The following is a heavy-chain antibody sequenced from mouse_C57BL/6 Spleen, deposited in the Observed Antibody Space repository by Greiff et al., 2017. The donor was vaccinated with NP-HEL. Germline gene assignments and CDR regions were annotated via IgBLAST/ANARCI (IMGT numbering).Heavy chain of an antibody. J-gene: IGHJ4*01. Sequence: VQLQPPGAELVKPGASVKLSCKASVYTFTSYWMQWVKQRPGQGLEWIGEIDPSDSYTNYNQKFKGKATLTVDTSSSTAYMQLSSLTSEDSAVYYCARSSPYYYGSSVYAMDYWGQGTSVTVSS. V-gene: IGHV1-50*01. D-gene: IGHD1-1*01. CDR1: VYTFTSYW. CDR3: ARSSPYYYGSSVYAMDY. CDR2: IDPSDSYT.